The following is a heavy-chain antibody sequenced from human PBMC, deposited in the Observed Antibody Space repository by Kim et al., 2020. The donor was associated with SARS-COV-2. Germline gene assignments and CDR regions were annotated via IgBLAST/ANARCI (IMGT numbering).Heavy chain of an antibody. CDR3: ATTVGFSGYGLGH. CDR1: GFTFTNAW. V-gene: IGHV3-15*01. J-gene: IGHJ4*02. Sequence: GGSLRLSCAASGFTFTNAWMSWVRQAPGKGLEWVGRIKSKAGGETTDYAAPVKGRFSISREDSRTRLFLQMNSLQTDDTAVYYCATTVGFSGYGLGHCGQGALVTVSS. D-gene: IGHD5-12*01. CDR2: IKSKAGGETT.